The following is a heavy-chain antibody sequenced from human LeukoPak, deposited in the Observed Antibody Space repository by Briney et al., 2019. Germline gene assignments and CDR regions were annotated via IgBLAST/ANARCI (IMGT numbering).Heavy chain of an antibody. V-gene: IGHV1-24*01. CDR1: GYTLTELS. CDR2: FDPEDGEA. D-gene: IGHD3-10*01. J-gene: IGHJ4*02. CDR3: ATDPSQTYYGSGSYYTDY. Sequence: ASVKVSCKVSGYTLTELSMHWVRQAPGKGLEWMGGFDPEDGEAIYARKFQGRVTMTEDTSTDTAYMELSSLRSEDTAVYYCATDPSQTYYGSGSYYTDYWGQGTLVTVSS.